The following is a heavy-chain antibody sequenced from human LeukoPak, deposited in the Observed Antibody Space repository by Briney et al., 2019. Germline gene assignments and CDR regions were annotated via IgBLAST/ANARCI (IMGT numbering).Heavy chain of an antibody. J-gene: IGHJ4*02. V-gene: IGHV3-48*04. CDR1: GFTFSSYS. CDR2: ISSSSSTM. Sequence: GGSLRLSCAASGFTFSSYSMNWVRQAPGKGLEWVSYISSSSSTMYYADSVKGRFTISRDNAKTSLYLQMNSLRAEDTAVYYCARHLSGVTGYTYGRGIDYWGQGTLVTVSS. CDR3: ARHLSGVTGYTYGRGIDY. D-gene: IGHD5-18*01.